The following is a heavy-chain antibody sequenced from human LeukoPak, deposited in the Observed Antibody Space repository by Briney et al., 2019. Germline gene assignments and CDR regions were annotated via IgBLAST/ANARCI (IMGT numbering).Heavy chain of an antibody. CDR1: GYIFTHYW. CDR3: ARQSRDGSKTRGYFFDY. Sequence: GESLRISCQVSGYIFTHYWIGWLRQMPGKGLESMGIIYPADSDTTYSPSFQGQVTISVDKSISPVYLQWSSLKASDTAMYYCARQSRDGSKTRGYFFDYWGQGTLVTVSS. D-gene: IGHD3-10*01. J-gene: IGHJ4*02. V-gene: IGHV5-51*01. CDR2: IYPADSDT.